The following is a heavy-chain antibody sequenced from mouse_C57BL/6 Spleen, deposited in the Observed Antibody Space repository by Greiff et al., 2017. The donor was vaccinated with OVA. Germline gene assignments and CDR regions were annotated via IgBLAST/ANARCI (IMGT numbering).Heavy chain of an antibody. CDR3: ARDLYYGYDVDY. CDR1: GYSITSGYY. J-gene: IGHJ2*01. CDR2: ISYDGSN. V-gene: IGHV3-6*01. Sequence: EVHLVESGPGLVKPSQSLSLTCSVTGYSITSGYYWNWIRQFPGNKLEWMGYISYDGSNNYNPSLKNRKPITRDTSKNQFFLKLNSVTTEDTATYYCARDLYYGYDVDYWGQGTTLTVSS. D-gene: IGHD2-2*01.